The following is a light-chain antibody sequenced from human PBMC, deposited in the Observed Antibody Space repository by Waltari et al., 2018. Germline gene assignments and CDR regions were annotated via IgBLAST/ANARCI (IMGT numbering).Light chain of an antibody. V-gene: IGKV3-15*01. CDR3: QVRTSWLWT. J-gene: IGKJ1*01. CDR2: NAS. Sequence: EIVVTQSPATLSLSQGERVTLSCRASQIVTNNFAWFQQRPGQAPRLLIYNASTRATDIPARFSGSGSGTEFTLTINSLQSEDLAIYYCQVRTSWLWTFGQGTKV. CDR1: QIVTNN.